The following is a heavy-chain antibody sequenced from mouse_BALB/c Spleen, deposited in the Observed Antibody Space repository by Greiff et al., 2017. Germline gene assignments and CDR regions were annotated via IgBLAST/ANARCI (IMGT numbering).Heavy chain of an antibody. D-gene: IGHD2-3*01. Sequence: EVQRVESGGGLVQPGGSLKLSCAASGFTFSSYGMSWVRQTPDKRLELVATINSNGGSTYYPDSVKGRFTISRDNAKNTLYLQMSSLKSEDTAMYYCARHGIYDGYYVDYWGQGTTLTVSS. CDR1: GFTFSSYG. CDR3: ARHGIYDGYYVDY. J-gene: IGHJ2*01. V-gene: IGHV5-6-3*01. CDR2: INSNGGST.